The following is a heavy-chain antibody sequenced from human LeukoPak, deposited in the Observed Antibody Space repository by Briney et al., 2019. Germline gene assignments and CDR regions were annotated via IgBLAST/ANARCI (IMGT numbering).Heavy chain of an antibody. CDR3: AKRSDYGANLNCFDY. J-gene: IGHJ4*02. CDR1: GFTFTTYG. V-gene: IGHV3-23*01. Sequence: PGGSLRLSCAASGFTFTTYGMSWVRQAPGKGLEWISAISSGGRSTYYADSVKGRFSISRDNSKNTLLLQMNSVRAEDTAIYYCAKRSDYGANLNCFDYWGQGTPVTVSS. CDR2: ISSGGRST. D-gene: IGHD4-23*01.